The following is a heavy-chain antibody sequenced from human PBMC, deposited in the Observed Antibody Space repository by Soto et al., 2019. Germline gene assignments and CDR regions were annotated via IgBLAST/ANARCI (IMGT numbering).Heavy chain of an antibody. CDR1: GYSFTSYW. V-gene: IGHV5-51*01. CDR2: ISPGDSDI. CDR3: ARRETSKGKYGMDV. J-gene: IGHJ6*02. Sequence: PGESLKISCKGSGYSFTSYWIGWVRQMPGKGPGVNGIISPGDSDIRYSPSFQGQVTISADKSISPAYLQRSSLKASYTAMYYRARRETSKGKYGMDVWGQGTTVTVSS. D-gene: IGHD1-7*01.